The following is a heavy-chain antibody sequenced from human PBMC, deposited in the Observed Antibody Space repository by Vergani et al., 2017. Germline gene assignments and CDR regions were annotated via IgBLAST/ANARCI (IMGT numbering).Heavy chain of an antibody. CDR1: GFTFSSYG. J-gene: IGHJ6*03. Sequence: QVQLVESGGGVVQPGGSLRLSCAASGFTFSSYGMHWVRQAPGKGLEWVAFIRYDGSNKYYADSVKGRFTISRDNSKNTLYLQMNSLRAEDTAVYYCAKVVGATLAYYYYYMDVWGKGP. CDR3: AKVVGATLAYYYYYMDV. V-gene: IGHV3-30*02. CDR2: IRYDGSNK. D-gene: IGHD1-26*01.